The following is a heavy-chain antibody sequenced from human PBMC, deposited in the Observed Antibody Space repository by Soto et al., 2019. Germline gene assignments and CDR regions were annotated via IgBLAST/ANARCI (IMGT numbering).Heavy chain of an antibody. CDR1: GYSFTSYW. V-gene: IGHV5-10-1*01. CDR3: ARQDVVVPAAIPDYYYYYGMDV. Sequence: XESLNISCKGCGYSFTSYWISWVRQMPGKGLEWMGRIDPSDSYTNYSPSFQGHVTISADKSISTAYLQWSSLKASDTAMYYCARQDVVVPAAIPDYYYYYGMDVWGQGTTVTVSS. CDR2: IDPSDSYT. J-gene: IGHJ6*02. D-gene: IGHD2-2*02.